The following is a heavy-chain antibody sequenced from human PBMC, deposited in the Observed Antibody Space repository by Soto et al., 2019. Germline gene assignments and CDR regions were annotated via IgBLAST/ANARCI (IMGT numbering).Heavy chain of an antibody. J-gene: IGHJ5*02. CDR3: AKDQSKPAIFGVVTLS. V-gene: IGHV3-23*01. Sequence: GGSLRLSCAGSGFTFSRFAMSWVRQVPGKGLEWVSAISGSGQTTYYADSVKGRFTVSRDNSNNTLYLQMNSLRAEHTAVYYPAKDQSKPAIFGVVTLSWGQGTLVTVSS. D-gene: IGHD3-3*01. CDR1: GFTFSRFA. CDR2: ISGSGQTT.